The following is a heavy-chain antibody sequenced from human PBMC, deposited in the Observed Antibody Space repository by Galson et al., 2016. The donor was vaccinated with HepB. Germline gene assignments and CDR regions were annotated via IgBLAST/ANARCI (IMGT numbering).Heavy chain of an antibody. CDR1: GYTFTNYY. V-gene: IGHV1-46*03. D-gene: IGHD3-16*01. Sequence: SVKVSCKASGYTFTNYYIHWVRQAPGQGLEWMGIINPSGGGTSHAQRFQGRVTMTRDTSTSTVYMALSSLRSEDTAVYYCARGSEDGWGLNPWGQGTLVTVSS. J-gene: IGHJ5*02. CDR3: ARGSEDGWGLNP. CDR2: INPSGGGT.